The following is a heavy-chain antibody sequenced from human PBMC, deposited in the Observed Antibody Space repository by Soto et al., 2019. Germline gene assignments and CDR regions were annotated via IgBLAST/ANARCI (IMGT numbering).Heavy chain of an antibody. Sequence: ASVEVSCKASGYTLNRHYMHWVGHAPVQGLEWMGWINPNSGGTNYAQKFQGWVTMTRDTSISTAYMELSRLRSDDTAVYYCARDALTTHPTHVWGQGTLVTVSS. J-gene: IGHJ4*02. CDR2: INPNSGGT. V-gene: IGHV1-2*04. CDR3: ARDALTTHPTHV. CDR1: GYTLNRHY. D-gene: IGHD4-4*01.